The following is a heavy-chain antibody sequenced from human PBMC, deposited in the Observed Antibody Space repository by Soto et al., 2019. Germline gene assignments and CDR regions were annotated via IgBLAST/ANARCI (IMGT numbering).Heavy chain of an antibody. Sequence: ASVKVSCKASGYTFTSYGIHWVRQAPGQRLEWMGWINAANGDTKYSPKFQGRVTITRDTSASTAYMELSSLRSEDTAVYYCAQGELGAFDIWGQGTMVTVSS. CDR2: INAANGDT. V-gene: IGHV1-3*01. J-gene: IGHJ3*02. CDR1: GYTFTSYG. CDR3: AQGELGAFDI. D-gene: IGHD1-26*01.